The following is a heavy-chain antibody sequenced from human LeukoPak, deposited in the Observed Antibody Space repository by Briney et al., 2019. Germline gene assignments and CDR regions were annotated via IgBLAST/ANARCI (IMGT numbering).Heavy chain of an antibody. D-gene: IGHD6-19*01. Sequence: SETLSLTCTVSGGSISSGGYSWSWIRQHPGKGLEWMGYIIYTGGSYSHPSLRSRVIISVDTSKNHFSLKLSSVTAADTAVYYCARVGGGWQNFDYWGQGTLVTVSS. J-gene: IGHJ4*02. CDR1: GGSISSGGYS. CDR2: IIYTGGS. CDR3: ARVGGGWQNFDY. V-gene: IGHV4-31*03.